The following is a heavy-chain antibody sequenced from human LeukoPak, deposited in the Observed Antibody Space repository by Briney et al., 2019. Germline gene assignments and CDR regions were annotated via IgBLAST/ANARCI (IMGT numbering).Heavy chain of an antibody. CDR1: GFTFSSYG. CDR2: ISYDGSNK. Sequence: GRSLRLSCAASGFTFSSYGMHWVRQAPGKGLEWVAVISYDGSNKYYADSVKGRFTISRDNAKNSLYLQMNSLRAEDTAVYYCARDRGRYCSGGSCYFGGFFEYWGQGTLGTVSS. J-gene: IGHJ4*02. D-gene: IGHD2-15*01. CDR3: ARDRGRYCSGGSCYFGGFFEY. V-gene: IGHV3-30*03.